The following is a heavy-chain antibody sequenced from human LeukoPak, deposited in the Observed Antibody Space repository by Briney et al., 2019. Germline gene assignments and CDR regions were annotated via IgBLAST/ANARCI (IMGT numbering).Heavy chain of an antibody. CDR3: ARRGDTYYYYYMDV. CDR1: GYTFTGYY. J-gene: IGHJ6*03. CDR2: INPNSGGT. D-gene: IGHD3-16*01. Sequence: ASVKVSCKASGYTFTGYYMHWVRQAPGQGLEWMGWINPNSGGTNYAQKLQGRVTMTRDTSISTAYMELSRLRSDDTAVYYCARRGDTYYYYYMDVWGKGTTVTISS. V-gene: IGHV1-2*02.